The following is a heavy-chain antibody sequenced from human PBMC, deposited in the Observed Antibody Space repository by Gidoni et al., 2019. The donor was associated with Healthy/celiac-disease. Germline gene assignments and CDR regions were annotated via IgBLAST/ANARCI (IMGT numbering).Heavy chain of an antibody. CDR2: ISYDGSNK. CDR1: GFPSSSYA. D-gene: IGHD5-18*01. Sequence: QVQLVESGGGVVQPGRSLGLSCAASGFPSSSYAMHWVRQAPGKGLEWVAVISYDGSNKYYADSVKGRFTISRDNSKNTLYLQMNSLRAEDTAVYYCARSGYSSPYYFDYWGQGTLVTVSS. V-gene: IGHV3-30-3*01. CDR3: ARSGYSSPYYFDY. J-gene: IGHJ4*02.